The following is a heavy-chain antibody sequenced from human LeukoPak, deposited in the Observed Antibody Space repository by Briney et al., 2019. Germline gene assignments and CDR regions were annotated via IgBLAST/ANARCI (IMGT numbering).Heavy chain of an antibody. CDR2: ISWNSGSI. CDR1: GFTFDDYA. D-gene: IGHD1-1*01. V-gene: IGHV3-9*01. J-gene: IGHJ3*02. Sequence: GGSLRLSCAASGFTFDDYAMHWVRQAPGKGLEWVSGISWNSGSIGYADSVKGRFTISRDNAKNSLYLQMNSLRADDTAVYHCARQETSTYNGAFDIWGQGTMVTVSS. CDR3: ARQETSTYNGAFDI.